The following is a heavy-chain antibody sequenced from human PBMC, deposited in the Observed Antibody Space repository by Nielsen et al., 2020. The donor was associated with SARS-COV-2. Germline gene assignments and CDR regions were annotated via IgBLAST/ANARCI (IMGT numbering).Heavy chain of an antibody. Sequence: GGSLRLSCAASGFTFSSYAMSWVRQAPGKRLEWVSAISGSGGSTYYADSVKGRFTISRDNSKNTLYLQMNSLRAEDTAVYYCAKDRAYYDFWSGYLPPNYYYYGMDVWGQGTTVTVSS. V-gene: IGHV3-23*01. D-gene: IGHD3-3*01. CDR3: AKDRAYYDFWSGYLPPNYYYYGMDV. J-gene: IGHJ6*02. CDR2: ISGSGGST. CDR1: GFTFSSYA.